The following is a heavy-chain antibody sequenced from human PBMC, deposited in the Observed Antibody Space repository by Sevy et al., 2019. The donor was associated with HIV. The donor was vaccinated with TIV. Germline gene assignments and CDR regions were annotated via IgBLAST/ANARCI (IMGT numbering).Heavy chain of an antibody. CDR1: GGSFSGYY. CDR3: ARASSITIFGVSQTQPYYFDY. D-gene: IGHD3-3*01. V-gene: IGHV4-34*01. J-gene: IGHJ4*02. CDR2: INHSGST. Sequence: SETLSLTCAVYGGSFSGYYWSWIRQPPGKGLEWIGEINHSGSTNYNPSLKSRVTISVDTSKNQFSLKLSSVTAADTAVYYCARASSITIFGVSQTQPYYFDYWGQGTLVTVSS.